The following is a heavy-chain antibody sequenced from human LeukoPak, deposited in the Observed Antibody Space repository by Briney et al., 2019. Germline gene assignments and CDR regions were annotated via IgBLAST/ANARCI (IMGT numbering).Heavy chain of an antibody. V-gene: IGHV4-34*01. J-gene: IGHJ4*02. CDR3: ARAPGITMIVV. CDR1: GGSFSGYY. CDR2: INHSGST. D-gene: IGHD3-22*01. Sequence: SETLSLTCAVYGGSFSGYYWSWIRQPPGKGLEWIGEINHSGSTNYNPSLKSRVTISVDTSKNQFSLKLSSVTAAHTAVYYCARAPGITMIVVWGQGTLVTVSS.